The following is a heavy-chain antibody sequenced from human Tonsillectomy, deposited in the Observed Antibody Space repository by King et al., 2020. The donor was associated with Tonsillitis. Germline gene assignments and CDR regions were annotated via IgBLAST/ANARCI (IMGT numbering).Heavy chain of an antibody. V-gene: IGHV1-69*12. CDR2: IIPIRGSS. Sequence: QLVQSGAEVKKPGSSVKVSCKGSGGTFRSYPINWARQAPGQGLEWMGGIIPIRGSSSYAQKFQGRVTITADESTSTAYMELSSLSSEDTAVYYCATERDAFDIWGQGTMVTVTS. CDR1: GGTFRSYP. CDR3: ATERDAFDI. J-gene: IGHJ3*02.